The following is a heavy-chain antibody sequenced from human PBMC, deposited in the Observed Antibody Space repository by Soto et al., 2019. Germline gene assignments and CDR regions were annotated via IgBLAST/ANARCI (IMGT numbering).Heavy chain of an antibody. D-gene: IGHD2-2*01. V-gene: IGHV3-30-3*01. Sequence: GGSLRLSCAASGFTFSSYAMNWVRQAPGKGLEWVVLISHDGINKYYADSVRGRFTISRDSSTNTLYLQMNSLRAADTAVYYCGRCTSTSCHLGSDYWGQGTLVTVSS. CDR3: GRCTSTSCHLGSDY. CDR2: ISHDGINK. CDR1: GFTFSSYA. J-gene: IGHJ4*02.